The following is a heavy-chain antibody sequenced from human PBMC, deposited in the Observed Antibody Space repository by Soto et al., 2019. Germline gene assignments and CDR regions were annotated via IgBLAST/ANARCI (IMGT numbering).Heavy chain of an antibody. D-gene: IGHD2-2*01. CDR2: IKSKTDGGTA. J-gene: IGHJ6*04. V-gene: IGHV3-15*07. CDR3: TPGGVPAAAKGYYYYAMDV. CDR1: GFTFTNAW. Sequence: EVQLVESGGGLVKPGVSLRLSCAASGFTFTNAWMNWVRQAPGKGLEWVGRIKSKTDGGTADYAAPVKGRFTISRDDSRTTLYLQMNSLKAEDTAVYSCTPGGVPAAAKGYYYYAMDVWGKGTTVTVSS.